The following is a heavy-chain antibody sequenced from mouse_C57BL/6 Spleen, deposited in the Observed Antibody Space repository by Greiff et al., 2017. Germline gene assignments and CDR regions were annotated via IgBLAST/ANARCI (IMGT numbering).Heavy chain of an antibody. Sequence: QVQLQQPGAELVKPGASVKLSCKASGYTFTSYWMHWVKQRPGQGLEWIGMIHPNSGSTNYNEKFKSKATLTVDKSSSTAYMQLSSLTSEDSAVYYCARTSGNFVGAWFAYWGQGTLVTVSA. J-gene: IGHJ3*01. CDR2: IHPNSGST. V-gene: IGHV1-64*01. D-gene: IGHD4-1*01. CDR3: ARTSGNFVGAWFAY. CDR1: GYTFTSYW.